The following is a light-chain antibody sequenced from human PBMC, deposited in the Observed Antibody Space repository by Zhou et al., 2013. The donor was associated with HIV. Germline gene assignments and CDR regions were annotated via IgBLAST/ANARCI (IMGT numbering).Light chain of an antibody. CDR2: FAS. V-gene: IGKV1-39*01. J-gene: IGKJ5*01. CDR1: QSIDGY. Sequence: DIQMTQSPSSLSASVGDRVTISCRASQSIDGYLNWYQHRPGKAPQLLISFASNLQSGVPSRFSGFGSGTEFSLVIRSLQPEDFTHYYCQQSYSTPPTFGQGTRLDIK. CDR3: QQSYSTPPT.